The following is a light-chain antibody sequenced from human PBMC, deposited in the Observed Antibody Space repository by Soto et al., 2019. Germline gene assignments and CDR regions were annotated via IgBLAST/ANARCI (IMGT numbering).Light chain of an antibody. CDR3: SSYTSSATWV. V-gene: IGLV2-14*01. J-gene: IGLJ3*02. Sequence: QSALTQPASVSGSPGQSITISCTGTGSDIGGYNYVSWYQHHPGKAPQLIIYEATARPSGVSHRCSGSKSANTASLTISGLQAEDEADYYCSSYTSSATWVFGGGTKLTVL. CDR2: EAT. CDR1: GSDIGGYNY.